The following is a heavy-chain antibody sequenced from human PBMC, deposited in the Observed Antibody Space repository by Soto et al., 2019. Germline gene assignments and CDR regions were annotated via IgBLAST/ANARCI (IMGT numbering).Heavy chain of an antibody. V-gene: IGHV4-61*01. CDR3: ARHATGWTYPLDY. J-gene: IGHJ4*02. D-gene: IGHD3-3*01. Sequence: SQTLSLTCTVSGGSVSSGNYYWSWIRQPPGKGLEWIGHISYIGSTNYSPSLQSRVTMSVDTSKNQFSLKLTSVTAADTAVYYCARHATGWTYPLDYWGQGTLDTVSS. CDR1: GGSVSSGNYY. CDR2: ISYIGST.